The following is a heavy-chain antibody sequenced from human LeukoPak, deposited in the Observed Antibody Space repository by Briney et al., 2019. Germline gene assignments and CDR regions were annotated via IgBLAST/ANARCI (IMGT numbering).Heavy chain of an antibody. V-gene: IGHV1-18*04. Sequence: ASVKVSCKTSGYTFTSYGISWVRQAPGHGLEWMGWISAYNGNTNYAQKLQGRVTMTTDTSTSTAYMELRSLRSDDTAVYYCARESMITFGGDTFDPWGQGTLVTVSS. D-gene: IGHD3-16*01. CDR3: ARESMITFGGDTFDP. CDR2: ISAYNGNT. J-gene: IGHJ5*02. CDR1: GYTFTSYG.